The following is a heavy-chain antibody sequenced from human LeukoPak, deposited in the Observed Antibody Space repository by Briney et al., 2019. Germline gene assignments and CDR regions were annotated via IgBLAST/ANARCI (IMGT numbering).Heavy chain of an antibody. CDR3: AKKRDAFDI. D-gene: IGHD5-24*01. V-gene: IGHV3-23*01. CDR2: LTDSGGTT. Sequence: GGSLRLSYVASGFTFSSYAMGWVRQAPGKRPEWVSSLTDSGGTTYYVDSVKGRFTISRDNSKNTLYLHMNSLRAEDTAMYYCAKKRDAFDIWDQGTVVAVSS. CDR1: GFTFSSYA. J-gene: IGHJ3*02.